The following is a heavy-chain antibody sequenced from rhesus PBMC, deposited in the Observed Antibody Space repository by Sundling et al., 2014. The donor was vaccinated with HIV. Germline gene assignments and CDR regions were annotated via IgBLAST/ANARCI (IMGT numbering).Heavy chain of an antibody. Sequence: EVQLVESGGGLAKPGGSLRLSCAASGFTLSSYYMYWVRQAPGKGLEWVSAINTGGGSTYYADSVKGRFTISRDNSKNTLSLQMNSLRAEDTAVYYCAKGWYSSGWYSNYFDYWGQGVLVTVSS. D-gene: IGHD6-31*01. J-gene: IGHJ4*01. CDR2: INTGGGST. CDR1: GFTLSSYY. V-gene: IGHV3S42*01. CDR3: AKGWYSSGWYSNYFDY.